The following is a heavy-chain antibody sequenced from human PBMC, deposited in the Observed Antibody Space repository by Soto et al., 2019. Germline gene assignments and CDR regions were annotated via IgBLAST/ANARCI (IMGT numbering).Heavy chain of an antibody. Sequence: QVQLVESGGGMVQPGRSLRLSCAASKFTFSSYSMHWVRQAPGKGLEWVAVISYNGTNKFYADSVKGRFTISRDNSKSILYLQMHSLRAEDTAVYYCARTALRRPITASGDFDPWGQGTLVIVSS. J-gene: IGHJ5*02. CDR1: KFTFSSYS. CDR3: ARTALRRPITASGDFDP. V-gene: IGHV3-30-3*01. CDR2: ISYNGTNK. D-gene: IGHD1-20*01.